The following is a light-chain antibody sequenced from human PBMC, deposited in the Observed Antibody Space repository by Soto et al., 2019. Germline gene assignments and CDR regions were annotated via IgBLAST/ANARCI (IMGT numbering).Light chain of an antibody. CDR2: EVS. CDR1: TIDVGGYNY. J-gene: IGLJ1*01. Sequence: SVLTQPASVSGSPGQSIAISCTGTTIDVGGYNYVSWYQQHPGKVPKLLIHEVSNRPSGVSNRFSGSKSGNTASLTISGLQAEDEADYYCLSKTSTISYVFXTGTKVTVL. V-gene: IGLV2-14*01. CDR3: LSKTSTISYV.